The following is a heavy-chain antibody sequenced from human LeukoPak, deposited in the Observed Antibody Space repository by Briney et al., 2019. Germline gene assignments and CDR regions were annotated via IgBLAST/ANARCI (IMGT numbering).Heavy chain of an antibody. CDR1: GYTFTGYY. CDR3: AREFLPYYGSGNRFDP. V-gene: IGHV1-46*01. D-gene: IGHD3-10*01. CDR2: INPSGGST. J-gene: IGHJ5*02. Sequence: ASVKVSCKASGYTFTGYYMHWVRQAPGQGLEWMGRINPSGGSTSYAQKFQGRVTMTRDTSTSTVYMELSSLRSEDTAVYYCAREFLPYYGSGNRFDPWGQGTLVTVSS.